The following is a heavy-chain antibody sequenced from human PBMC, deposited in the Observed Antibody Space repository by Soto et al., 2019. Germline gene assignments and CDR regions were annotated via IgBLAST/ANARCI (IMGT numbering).Heavy chain of an antibody. V-gene: IGHV1-69*13. Sequence: SVKVSCKASGGTFSSYAISWVRQAPGQGLEWMGGIIPIFGTANYAQKFQGRVTITADESTSTAYMELSSLRSEDTAVYYCARSGTYYYDSSGYYYGWFDPWGQGTLVTVSS. CDR3: ARSGTYYYDSSGYYYGWFDP. D-gene: IGHD3-22*01. CDR2: IIPIFGTA. CDR1: GGTFSSYA. J-gene: IGHJ5*02.